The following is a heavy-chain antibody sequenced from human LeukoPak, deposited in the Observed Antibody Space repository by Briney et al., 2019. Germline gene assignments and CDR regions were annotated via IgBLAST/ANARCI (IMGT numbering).Heavy chain of an antibody. CDR1: GFTFTDYA. CDR3: AKGTTDYGSGYGMDV. CDR2: ISGIATGGNT. D-gene: IGHD3-10*01. V-gene: IGHV3-23*01. Sequence: GGSLRLSCATSGFTFTDYAMNWVRQAPGKGLEWASAISGIATGGNTYYRDSVKGQFTISRDNSKNMLYLEMNSLRAEDTAVYYCAKGTTDYGSGYGMDVWGKGTTVTVSS. J-gene: IGHJ6*04.